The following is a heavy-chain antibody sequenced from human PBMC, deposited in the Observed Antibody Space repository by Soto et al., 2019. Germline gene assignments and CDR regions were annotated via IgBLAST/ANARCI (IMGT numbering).Heavy chain of an antibody. J-gene: IGHJ6*02. V-gene: IGHV3-30*18. D-gene: IGHD2-2*01. CDR2: ISYDGSTK. Sequence: QVQLVESGGGVVQPGRSLRLSCAASGFTFSIYGMHWVRQAPGKGLEWVALISYDGSTKFYADSVKGRFTISRDNSKSTLNLEMNSLSAEDTAVYFCSKDAKKYHYYNHGMHVWGQGTTVTVSS. CDR3: SKDAKKYHYYNHGMHV. CDR1: GFTFSIYG.